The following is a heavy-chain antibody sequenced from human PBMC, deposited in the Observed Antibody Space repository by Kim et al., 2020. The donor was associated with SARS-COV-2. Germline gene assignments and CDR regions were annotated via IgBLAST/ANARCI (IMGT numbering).Heavy chain of an antibody. CDR2: ISSSSYI. D-gene: IGHD6-6*01. J-gene: IGHJ6*03. CDR3: ARDRIAGRSYYYYMDV. V-gene: IGHV3-21*01. CDR1: GFTFSSYS. Sequence: GGSLRLSCAASGFTFSSYSMNWVRQAPGKGLEWVSSISSSSYIYYADSVKGRFTISRDNAKNSLYLQMNSLRAEDTAVYYCARDRIAGRSYYYYMDVWGKGTTVTVSS.